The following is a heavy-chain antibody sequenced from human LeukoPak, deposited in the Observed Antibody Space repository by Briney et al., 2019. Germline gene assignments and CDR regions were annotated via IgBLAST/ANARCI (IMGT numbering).Heavy chain of an antibody. CDR1: GLTFSNAW. Sequence: GGYLRLYCVVSGLTFSNAWMTWVRQAPGKGLEWVGRIESKTDGGTTDYAAPVKGRFTISRDDSKNTQYLQMNSLKTEDTAVYYCSTLAYCSGGRCYGFDYWGQGALVTVSS. CDR2: IESKTDGGTT. J-gene: IGHJ4*02. V-gene: IGHV3-15*04. CDR3: STLAYCSGGRCYGFDY. D-gene: IGHD2-15*01.